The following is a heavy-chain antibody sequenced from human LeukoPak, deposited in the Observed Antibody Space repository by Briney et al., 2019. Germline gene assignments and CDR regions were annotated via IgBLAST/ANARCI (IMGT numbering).Heavy chain of an antibody. J-gene: IGHJ5*02. CDR1: GFTFSSYW. D-gene: IGHD3-16*02. Sequence: PGGSLRLSCAASGFTFSSYWMSWVRQAPGKGLEWVSGINWNGGSTGYADSVKGRFTISRDNAKNSLYLQMNSLRAEDTALYCCAREVWGSYRYNWFDPWGQGTLVTVSS. CDR2: INWNGGST. V-gene: IGHV3-20*04. CDR3: AREVWGSYRYNWFDP.